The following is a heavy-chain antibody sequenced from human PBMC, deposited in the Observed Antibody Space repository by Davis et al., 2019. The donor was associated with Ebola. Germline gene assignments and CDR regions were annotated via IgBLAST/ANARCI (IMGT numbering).Heavy chain of an antibody. J-gene: IGHJ5*02. CDR2: IYYSGST. D-gene: IGHD3-22*01. Sequence: MPSETLSLTCAVSGGSIRSGGYSWSWIRQPPGKGLEWIGYIYYSGSTYYHPSLKSRVTISVDTSKNQFSLKLSSVTAADTAVYYCARGSDYYDSSGISNWFDPWGQGTLVIVSS. V-gene: IGHV4-30-4*07. CDR1: GGSIRSGGYS. CDR3: ARGSDYYDSSGISNWFDP.